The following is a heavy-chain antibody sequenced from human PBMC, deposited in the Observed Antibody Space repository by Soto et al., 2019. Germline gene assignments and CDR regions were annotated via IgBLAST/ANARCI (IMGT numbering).Heavy chain of an antibody. Sequence: EVQLLESGGGLVQPGGSLRLSCAASGFTFSSYAMSWVCQAPGKGLEWVSAISGSGGSTYYADSVKGRFTISRDNSKNTLYLQMNSLRAEDTAVYYCATGLGGSGSYSLFLGHWGQGTLVTVSS. CDR1: GFTFSSYA. J-gene: IGHJ4*02. CDR2: ISGSGGST. CDR3: ATGLGGSGSYSLFLGH. V-gene: IGHV3-23*01. D-gene: IGHD3-10*01.